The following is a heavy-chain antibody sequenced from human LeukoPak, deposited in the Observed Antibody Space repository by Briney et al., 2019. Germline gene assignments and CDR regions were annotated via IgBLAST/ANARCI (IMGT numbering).Heavy chain of an antibody. CDR1: GFTVGTNS. D-gene: IGHD2-21*01. CDR3: ASAREYCGSAECYEYFQH. Sequence: GGSLRLSCAASGFTVGTNSMSWVRQSPGKGLEWASVIYSGGSTYYADSVNGRFTISRDNSRNTLSLQMNSLRAEDTALYYCASAREYCGSAECYEYFQHWGQGTLVTVSS. CDR2: IYSGGST. J-gene: IGHJ1*01. V-gene: IGHV3-53*01.